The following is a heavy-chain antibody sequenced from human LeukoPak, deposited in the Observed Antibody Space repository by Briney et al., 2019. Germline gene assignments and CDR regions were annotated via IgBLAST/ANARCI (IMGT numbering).Heavy chain of an antibody. V-gene: IGHV3-74*01. Sequence: PGGSLRLSCAASGFTFSSYWMHWVRQAPGKGLVWVSRINTDGSSTSYADSVKGRFTISRDNAKNTLYLQMNSLRAEDTAVYYCARFTNRQAAFTIFGEFNYMDVWGKGTTVTVSS. CDR1: GFTFSSYW. D-gene: IGHD3-3*01. J-gene: IGHJ6*03. CDR2: INTDGSST. CDR3: ARFTNRQAAFTIFGEFNYMDV.